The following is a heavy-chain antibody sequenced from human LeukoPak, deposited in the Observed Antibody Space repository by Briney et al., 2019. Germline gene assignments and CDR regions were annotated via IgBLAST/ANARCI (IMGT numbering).Heavy chain of an antibody. Sequence: SETLSLACTVSGASISSYYWSWIRQPPGKGLEWIRFIYHSGSTNYNPSLKSRVSISVGTSKHQISLRLRSGTAADTAVYYCARHRYYYDSSGYYFQPRGQGALVTVSS. V-gene: IGHV4-59*01. D-gene: IGHD3-22*01. CDR2: IYHSGST. CDR3: ARHRYYYDSSGYYFQP. J-gene: IGHJ1*01. CDR1: GASISSYY.